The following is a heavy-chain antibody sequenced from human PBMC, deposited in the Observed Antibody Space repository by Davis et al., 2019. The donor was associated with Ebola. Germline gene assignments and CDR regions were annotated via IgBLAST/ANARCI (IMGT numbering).Heavy chain of an antibody. Sequence: ASVQVSCKASAYTFTTYAMHSVRQAPGQRPEWMGWINAGNGNTKYSQKFQGRVTITRDTSASTAYMELSSLRSEDTTVYYCARSHVYSSGWPNWGQGTLVTVSS. V-gene: IGHV1-3*01. D-gene: IGHD6-19*01. J-gene: IGHJ4*02. CDR2: INAGNGNT. CDR1: AYTFTTYA. CDR3: ARSHVYSSGWPN.